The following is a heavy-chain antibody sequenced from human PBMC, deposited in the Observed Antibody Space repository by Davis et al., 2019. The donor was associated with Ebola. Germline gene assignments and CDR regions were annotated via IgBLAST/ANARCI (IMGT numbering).Heavy chain of an antibody. D-gene: IGHD6-6*01. Sequence: GESLKISCAASGFTFSSYGMHWVRQAPGKGLEWVAVISYDGSNKYYADSVKGRFTISRDNAKNSLYLQMNSLRAEDTDVYYCASATEVEYSSSFYYYYGMDVWGQGTTVTVSS. V-gene: IGHV3-30*03. CDR2: ISYDGSNK. CDR1: GFTFSSYG. CDR3: ASATEVEYSSSFYYYYGMDV. J-gene: IGHJ6*02.